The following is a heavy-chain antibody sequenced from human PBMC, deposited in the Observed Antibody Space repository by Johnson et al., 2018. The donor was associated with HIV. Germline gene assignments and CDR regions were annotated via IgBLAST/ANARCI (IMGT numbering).Heavy chain of an antibody. CDR2: IGTAGDT. Sequence: VQLVESGGGLVQPGGSLRLSCAASGFTFSSYDMHWVRQATGKGLEWVSAIGTAGDTYSPGSVTGRFTISRENAKNSLYLQMNSLRAGDTAVYYCARGSRQVPVWGTPGAFDIWGQGTMVTVSS. D-gene: IGHD3-16*01. CDR3: ARGSRQVPVWGTPGAFDI. CDR1: GFTFSSYD. V-gene: IGHV3-13*01. J-gene: IGHJ3*02.